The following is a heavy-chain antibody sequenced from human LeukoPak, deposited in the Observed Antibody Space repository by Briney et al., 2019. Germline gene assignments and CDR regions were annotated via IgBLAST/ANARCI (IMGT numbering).Heavy chain of an antibody. CDR1: GFAFSSYG. V-gene: IGHV3-33*06. D-gene: IGHD3-10*01. CDR2: IWYDGSNK. CDR3: AKSMVRGVMVSVGY. J-gene: IGHJ4*02. Sequence: GGSLRLSCAASGFAFSSYGMHWVRQAPGKGLEWVAVIWYDGSNKYYADYVKGRFTISRDNYKNTLYLQMNSLRAEDTAVYYCAKSMVRGVMVSVGYWGQGTLVTVSS.